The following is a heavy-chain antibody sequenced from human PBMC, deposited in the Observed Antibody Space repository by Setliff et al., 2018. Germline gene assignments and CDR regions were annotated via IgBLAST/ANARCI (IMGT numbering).Heavy chain of an antibody. D-gene: IGHD1-1*01. CDR2: ISNDAYTI. Sequence: GGSLRLSCAASGFSFSDYYMMWIRQAPGKGLEWVSYISNDAYTIHYADSMKGRLTISRDNSKNTLYLQMNSLRAEDTAVYYCAKAGGYNFADWGQGTLVTVSS. CDR3: AKAGGYNFAD. CDR1: GFSFSDYY. J-gene: IGHJ4*02. V-gene: IGHV3-11*01.